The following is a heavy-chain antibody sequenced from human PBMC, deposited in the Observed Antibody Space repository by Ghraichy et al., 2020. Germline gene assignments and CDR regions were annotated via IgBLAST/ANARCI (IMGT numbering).Heavy chain of an antibody. D-gene: IGHD1-14*01. CDR2: LNIDGTTV. Sequence: GGSPRLSCAASGFSFTDYWMHWVRQTPGRGLEWVSHLNIDGTTVNYADSVKGRFTISRDNAKNTMYLQMISLTAEDTAVYYCVRSYKDGLRHFDYWGQGTLVTVSS. J-gene: IGHJ4*02. CDR3: VRSYKDGLRHFDY. V-gene: IGHV3-74*01. CDR1: GFSFTDYW.